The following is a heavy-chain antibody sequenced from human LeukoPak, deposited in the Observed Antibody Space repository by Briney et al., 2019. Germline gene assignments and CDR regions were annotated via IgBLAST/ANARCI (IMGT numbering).Heavy chain of an antibody. Sequence: SETLSHTCAVYGGSFSGYYWSWIRQPPGKGLEWIGEINHSGSTNYNPSLKSRVTISVDTSKNQFSLKLSSVTAADTAVYYCARGRLYRRAVAGRGVGAFDIWGQVSMVTVSS. CDR3: ARGRLYRRAVAGRGVGAFDI. V-gene: IGHV4-34*01. D-gene: IGHD6-19*01. CDR1: GGSFSGYY. CDR2: INHSGST. J-gene: IGHJ3*02.